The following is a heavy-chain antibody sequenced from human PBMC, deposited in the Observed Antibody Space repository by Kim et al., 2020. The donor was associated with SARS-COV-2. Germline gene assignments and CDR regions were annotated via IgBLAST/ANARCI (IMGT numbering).Heavy chain of an antibody. J-gene: IGHJ6*03. CDR1: GYTFTSYA. CDR2: ITAGNGNT. Sequence: ASVKVSCKASGYTFTSYAMHWVRQAPGQRLEWMGWITAGNGNTKYSQKFQGRVTITRDTSASTAYMELSSLRSEDTAVYYCARNPPERYCSSTSCYYYYYMDVWGKGTTVTVSS. D-gene: IGHD2-2*01. CDR3: ARNPPERYCSSTSCYYYYYMDV. V-gene: IGHV1-3*01.